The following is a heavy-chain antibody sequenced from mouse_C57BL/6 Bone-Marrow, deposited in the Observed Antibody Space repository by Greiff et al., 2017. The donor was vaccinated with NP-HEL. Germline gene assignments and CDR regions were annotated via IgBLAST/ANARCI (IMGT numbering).Heavy chain of an antibody. CDR2: INPSSGYT. D-gene: IGHD1-1*01. Sequence: QVQLQQSGAELARPGASVKMSCKASGYTFTSYTMHWVKQRPGQGLEWIGYINPSSGYTKYNQKFKDKATLTADKSSSTAYMQLSSLTSEDSAVYYCARVLRDDYAMDYWGQGTSVTVSS. V-gene: IGHV1-4*01. CDR3: ARVLRDDYAMDY. J-gene: IGHJ4*01. CDR1: GYTFTSYT.